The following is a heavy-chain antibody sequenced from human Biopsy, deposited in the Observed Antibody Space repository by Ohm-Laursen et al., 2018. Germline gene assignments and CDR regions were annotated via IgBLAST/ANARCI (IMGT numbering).Heavy chain of an antibody. CDR3: ARDPIVGSKADGMDV. V-gene: IGHV3-33*01. CDR2: IWYDGSSE. CDR1: GFTFSVYA. J-gene: IGHJ6*02. Sequence: LRLSCTASGFTFSVYAMHWVRQAPGKGLEWVAIIWYDGSSEYYADSVKGRFTISRDNSKNTVYLEMNSLRAEDTAVYFCARDPIVGSKADGMDVWGQGTTVTVSS. D-gene: IGHD1-26*01.